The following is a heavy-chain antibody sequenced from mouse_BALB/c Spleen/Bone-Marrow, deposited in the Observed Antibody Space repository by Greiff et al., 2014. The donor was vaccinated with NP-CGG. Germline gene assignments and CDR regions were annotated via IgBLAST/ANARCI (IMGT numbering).Heavy chain of an antibody. Sequence: QVQLQQSGAELMKPGASVKTSCKATGYTFSSYWIEWVKQRPGHGLEWIGEILPGSGGTNYNEKFKGKATFTADTSSNTAYMQLSSLTSEDSAVYYCARGYAMDYWGQGTSVTVSS. V-gene: IGHV1-9*01. CDR1: GYTFSSYW. CDR3: ARGYAMDY. CDR2: ILPGSGGT. J-gene: IGHJ4*01.